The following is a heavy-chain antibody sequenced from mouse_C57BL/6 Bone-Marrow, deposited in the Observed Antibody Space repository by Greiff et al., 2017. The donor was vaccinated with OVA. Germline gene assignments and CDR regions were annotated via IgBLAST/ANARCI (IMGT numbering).Heavy chain of an antibody. CDR2: IHPNSGST. CDR3: ARSRGVLLTY. D-gene: IGHD1-1*01. J-gene: IGHJ2*01. Sequence: QVQLQQPGAELVKPGASVKLSCKASGYTFTSYWMHWVKQRPGQGLEWIGMIHPNSGSTNYNEKFKSKATLTVDKSSSTAYLQLSSLTSEDSAVYYCARSRGVLLTYWGQGTTLTVSS. V-gene: IGHV1-64*01. CDR1: GYTFTSYW.